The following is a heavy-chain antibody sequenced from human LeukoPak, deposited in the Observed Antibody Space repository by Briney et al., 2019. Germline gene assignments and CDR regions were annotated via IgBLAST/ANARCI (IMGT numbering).Heavy chain of an antibody. Sequence: SETLSLTCTVSGGSISSYYWSWIRQPPGKGLEWIGYIYYSGSTNYNPSLKSRVTISVDTSKNQFSLKLSSVTAADTAVYYCAREIIVGATYDYWGQGALVTVSS. CDR1: GGSISSYY. J-gene: IGHJ4*02. CDR2: IYYSGST. D-gene: IGHD1-26*01. CDR3: AREIIVGATYDY. V-gene: IGHV4-59*01.